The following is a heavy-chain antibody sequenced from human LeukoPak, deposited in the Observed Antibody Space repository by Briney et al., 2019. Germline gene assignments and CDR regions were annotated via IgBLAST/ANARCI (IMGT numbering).Heavy chain of an antibody. CDR1: GYNFYNSW. V-gene: IGHV5-51*01. J-gene: IGHJ4*02. CDR3: ARELPGSYGELLAFDL. Sequence: GESVKISCKGSGYNFYNSWLGWVRQRPGRGLEWMGIIFPGDSDTRYSPSFQGQVTMSVDKSINTAYLQWSSLKASDSALYYCARELPGSYGELLAFDLWGPGTLVTVSS. D-gene: IGHD1-26*01. CDR2: IFPGDSDT.